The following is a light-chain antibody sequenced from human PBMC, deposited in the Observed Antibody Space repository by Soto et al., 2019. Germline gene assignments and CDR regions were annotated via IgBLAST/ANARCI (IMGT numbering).Light chain of an antibody. CDR3: QQRSNWPQIT. Sequence: DIVLTQSPATLSLSPGERATLSCRASQSVSKYLAWYQQKPGQAPRLLIHDASNRATGIPARFSGSGSGTDFPLTISSLEPEDFGVYYCQQRSNWPQITFGGGTNVEIK. J-gene: IGKJ4*01. V-gene: IGKV3-11*01. CDR1: QSVSKY. CDR2: DAS.